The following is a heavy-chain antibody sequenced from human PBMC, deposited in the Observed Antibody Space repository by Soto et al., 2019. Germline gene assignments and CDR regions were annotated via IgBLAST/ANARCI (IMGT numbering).Heavy chain of an antibody. J-gene: IGHJ4*02. CDR1: GYTFTSYA. Sequence: QVQLVQSGAEVKKPGASVKVSCKASGYTFTSYAMHWVRQAPGQRLEWMGWINAGNGNTKYSQKFQGRVTITRDTSAITDYMALISLRSEDTAVYYCARKSGSSSLDYWGQGTLVTVSS. D-gene: IGHD6-13*01. CDR3: ARKSGSSSLDY. V-gene: IGHV1-3*01. CDR2: INAGNGNT.